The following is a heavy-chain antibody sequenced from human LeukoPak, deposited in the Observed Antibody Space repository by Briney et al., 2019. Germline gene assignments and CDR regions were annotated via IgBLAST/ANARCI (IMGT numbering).Heavy chain of an antibody. CDR1: GFTLSTYW. J-gene: IGHJ4*02. CDR2: ISYDGSNK. CDR3: AKDRWLVC. D-gene: IGHD6-19*01. Sequence: GGSLRLSCAASGFTLSTYWMNWVRQAPGKGLEWVAVISYDGSNKYYADSVKGRFTISRDNSKNTLYLQMNSLRAEDTAVYYCAKDRWLVCWGQGTLVTVSS. V-gene: IGHV3-30*18.